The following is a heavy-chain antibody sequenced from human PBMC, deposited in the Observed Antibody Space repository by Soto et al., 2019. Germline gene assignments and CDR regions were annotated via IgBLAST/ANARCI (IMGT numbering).Heavy chain of an antibody. CDR3: ARTLYSSGWYFDY. V-gene: IGHV4-59*01. CDR2: IYYSGST. D-gene: IGHD6-19*01. J-gene: IGHJ4*02. Sequence: SETLSLTCTVSGGSISSYYWSWIRQPPGKGLEWIGYIYYSGSTNYNPSLKSRVTISVDTSKNQFSLKLSSVTAADTAVYYCARTLYSSGWYFDYWGQGTLVTVSS. CDR1: GGSISSYY.